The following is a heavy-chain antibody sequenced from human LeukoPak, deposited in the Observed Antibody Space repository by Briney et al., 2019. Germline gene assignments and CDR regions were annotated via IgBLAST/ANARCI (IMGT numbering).Heavy chain of an antibody. D-gene: IGHD2-2*01. V-gene: IGHV4-34*01. CDR1: GFTFSSYA. CDR2: INHSGST. Sequence: PGGSLRLSCAASGFTFSSYAMSWIRQPPGKGLEWIGEINHSGSTNYNPSLKSRVTISVDTSKNQFSLKLSSVTAADTAVYYCARSYEVVVPAARSDYFDYWGQGTLVTVSS. J-gene: IGHJ4*02. CDR3: ARSYEVVVPAARSDYFDY.